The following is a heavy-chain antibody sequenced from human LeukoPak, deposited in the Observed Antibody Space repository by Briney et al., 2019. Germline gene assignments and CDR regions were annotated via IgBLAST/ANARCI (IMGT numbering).Heavy chain of an antibody. CDR1: GFTFSSYE. CDR2: ISSSGSTI. CDR3: AAPDPPAVAGFDY. V-gene: IGHV3-48*03. Sequence: GGSLRLSCAASGFTFSSYEMNWVRQAPGKGLEWVSYISSSGSTIYYADSVKGRFTISRDNAKNSLYLQMNSLRAEDTAVYYCAAPDPPAVAGFDYWGQGTPVTVSS. J-gene: IGHJ4*02. D-gene: IGHD6-19*01.